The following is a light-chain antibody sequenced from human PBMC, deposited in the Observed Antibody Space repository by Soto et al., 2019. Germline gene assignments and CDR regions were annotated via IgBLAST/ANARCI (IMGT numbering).Light chain of an antibody. V-gene: IGKV3-20*01. CDR3: QQYGSSPLVT. CDR2: GAS. Sequence: EIVLTQSPGTLSLSPGERATLSCRASQSVSSSYLAWYQQKPGQAPRLLIYGASSRATVIPDRFSGSGSGTDFALTISSLEHEDVAVYYCQQYGSSPLVTFGQGTRLEIK. CDR1: QSVSSSY. J-gene: IGKJ5*01.